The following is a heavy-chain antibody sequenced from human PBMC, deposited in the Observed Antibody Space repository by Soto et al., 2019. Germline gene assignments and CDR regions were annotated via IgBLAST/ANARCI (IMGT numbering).Heavy chain of an antibody. V-gene: IGHV4-30-4*01. CDR3: ARGYGDYNWFDP. Sequence: TVSGGSIISGDYYLIWIRQPPGKGLERIGYIYYSGSTYYNPSLKSRVTISVDTSKNQFSLKLSSVTAADTDVYYCARGYGDYNWFDPWGQGTLVTVSS. D-gene: IGHD4-17*01. J-gene: IGHJ5*02. CDR2: IYYSGST. CDR1: GGSIISGDYY.